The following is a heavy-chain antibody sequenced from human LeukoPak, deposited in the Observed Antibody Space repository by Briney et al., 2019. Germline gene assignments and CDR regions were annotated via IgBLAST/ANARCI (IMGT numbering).Heavy chain of an antibody. CDR3: VRGGALYYDFWD. J-gene: IGHJ4*02. V-gene: IGHV1-2*02. CDR2: INPNSGDT. D-gene: IGHD3-3*01. CDR1: GYTFTSYD. Sequence: ASVKVSCKASGYTFTSYDINWVRQATGQGLEWMGWINPNSGDTNYAQKFQGRVTMTRDTSISTAYMELSRLRSDDSALYYCVRGGALYYDFWDWGQGTLVTVSS.